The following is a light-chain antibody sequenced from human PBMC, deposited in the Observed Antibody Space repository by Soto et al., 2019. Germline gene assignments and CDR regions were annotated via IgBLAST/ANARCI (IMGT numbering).Light chain of an antibody. CDR2: GAS. V-gene: IGKV3-15*01. Sequence: ELVMTQSPATLSVSPGERATLSCRASQSVSSNLAWYQQKPGQAPRLLNYGASTRATGIPARFSGSGSGTEFTLTISSLQSEDFAVYYCQQYNNGPPLTFGGGTKVDIK. J-gene: IGKJ4*01. CDR1: QSVSSN. CDR3: QQYNNGPPLT.